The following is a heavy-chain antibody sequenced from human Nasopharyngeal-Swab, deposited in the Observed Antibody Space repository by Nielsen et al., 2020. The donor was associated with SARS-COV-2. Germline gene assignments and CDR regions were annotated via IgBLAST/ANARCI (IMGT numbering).Heavy chain of an antibody. CDR3: AGDPRLRYFDY. V-gene: IGHV3-9*01. CDR2: ISWNSGSI. D-gene: IGHD3-16*01. Sequence: VRQAPGKGLEWVSGISWNSGSIGYADSVKGRFTISRDNSKNTLYLQMNSLRAEDTAIYYCAGDPRLRYFDYWGQGTLVTVSS. J-gene: IGHJ4*02.